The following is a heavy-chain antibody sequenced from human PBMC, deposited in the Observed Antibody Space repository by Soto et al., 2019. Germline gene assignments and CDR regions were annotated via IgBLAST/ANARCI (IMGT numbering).Heavy chain of an antibody. CDR3: ARLGHSSSWYLFDY. J-gene: IGHJ4*02. CDR2: IYYSGST. Sequence: SETLSLTCTVSGGSISSGGYYWSWIRQHPGRGLEWIGYIYYSGSTYYNPSLKSRVTISVDTSKNQFSLKLSSVTAADMAVYYCARLGHSSSWYLFDYWGQGTLVTVSS. V-gene: IGHV4-31*02. D-gene: IGHD6-13*01. CDR1: GGSISSGGYY.